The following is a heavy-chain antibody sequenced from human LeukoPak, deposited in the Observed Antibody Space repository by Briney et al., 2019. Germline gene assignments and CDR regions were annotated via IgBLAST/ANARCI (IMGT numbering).Heavy chain of an antibody. D-gene: IGHD6-13*01. CDR3: AKDKDSSSRNWFDP. V-gene: IGHV3-43*02. Sequence: PGGSLRLSCAASGFTFDDYAMHWARQAPGKGLEWVSLISGDGGSTYYADSVKGRFTISRDNSKNSLYLQMNSLRTEDTALYYCAKDKDSSSRNWFDPWGQGTLVTVSS. J-gene: IGHJ5*02. CDR2: ISGDGGST. CDR1: GFTFDDYA.